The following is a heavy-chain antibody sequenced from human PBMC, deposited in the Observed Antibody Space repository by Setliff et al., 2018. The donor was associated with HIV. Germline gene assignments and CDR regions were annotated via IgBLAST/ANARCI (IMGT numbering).Heavy chain of an antibody. V-gene: IGHV1-18*01. CDR3: ARVRDYYSSGSSFDH. CDR1: GYTFTSYG. CDR2: ISTYNGNT. D-gene: IGHD3-10*01. J-gene: IGHJ4*02. Sequence: ASVKVSCKASGYTFTSYGITWVRQAPGQGLEWMGWISTYNGNTHYAQKLQGRVTMTTDTSTSTAYMELRSLRSDDTAMYYCARVRDYYSSGSSFDHWGQGTLVTVSS.